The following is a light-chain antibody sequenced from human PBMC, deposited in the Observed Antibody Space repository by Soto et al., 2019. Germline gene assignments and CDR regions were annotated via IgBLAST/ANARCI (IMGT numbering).Light chain of an antibody. J-gene: IGKJ1*01. CDR3: QQYGSSFRT. CDR2: GAS. V-gene: IGKV3-20*01. Sequence: EIVLTQSPGTLSFSPGERATLSCRASQSVSSSYLAWYQQKSGQAPRLLIYGASSRATGIPDRFSGSGSGTDFTLTISRLDPEDFAVYYCQQYGSSFRTFGQGTKVDIK. CDR1: QSVSSSY.